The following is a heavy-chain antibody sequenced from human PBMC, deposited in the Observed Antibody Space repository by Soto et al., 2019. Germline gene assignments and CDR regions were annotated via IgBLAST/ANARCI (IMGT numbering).Heavy chain of an antibody. V-gene: IGHV3-15*07. CDR2: IKSKTDGGTT. CDR1: GFTFSNAW. CDR3: TTEQQPNYYYYYGMDV. J-gene: IGHJ6*02. D-gene: IGHD6-13*01. Sequence: PGGSLRLSCAASGFTFSNAWMNWVRQAPGKGLEWVGRIKSKTDGGTTDYAAPVKGRFTISRDDSKNTLYLQMNSLKTEDTAVYYCTTEQQPNYYYYYGMDVWGQGTTVTVSS.